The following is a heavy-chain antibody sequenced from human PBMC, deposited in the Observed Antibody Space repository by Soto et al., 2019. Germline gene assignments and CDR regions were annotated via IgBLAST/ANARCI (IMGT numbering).Heavy chain of an antibody. J-gene: IGHJ5*01. Sequence: ASVKVSCKASGYTFNSHAIHWVRQAPGQRPEWLGWINAGNGNTYYSEKFEGRVTFTRDTAATTVNMELTSLTSEDTAIYYCGRDQSGIGYYVDWFDPWGQGTVVTVSS. CDR3: GRDQSGIGYYVDWFDP. CDR2: INAGNGNT. V-gene: IGHV1-3*01. D-gene: IGHD3-10*02. CDR1: GYTFNSHA.